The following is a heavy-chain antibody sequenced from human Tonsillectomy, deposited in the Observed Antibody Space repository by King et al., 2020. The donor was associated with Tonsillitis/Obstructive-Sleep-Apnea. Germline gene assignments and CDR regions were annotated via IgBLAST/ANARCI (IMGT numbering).Heavy chain of an antibody. Sequence: VQLVESGGGVVQPGRSLRLSCAASGFAFSNYGMHWVRQAPGKGLEWVALIWYDGSNTYYADSVKGRFTISRDNSKSTLSLQMNSLRAEDTAVYYCARDVPGKGCFDSWGQGTLVTVSS. CDR2: IWYDGSNT. D-gene: IGHD1-26*01. V-gene: IGHV3-33*01. CDR1: GFAFSNYG. J-gene: IGHJ4*02. CDR3: ARDVPGKGCFDS.